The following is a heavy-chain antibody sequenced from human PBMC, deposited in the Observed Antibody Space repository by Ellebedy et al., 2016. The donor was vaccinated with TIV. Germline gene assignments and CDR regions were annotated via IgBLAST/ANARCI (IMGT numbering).Heavy chain of an antibody. Sequence: SETLSLTCTVSGGSISSYYWSWIRQPPGKGLEWIGYIYYSGSTNYNPSLKGRVTISVDTSKSQFSLKLSSVTAADTAVYYCARDGGSSLTVPGSLDYWGPGTLVTVSS. CDR1: GGSISSYY. V-gene: IGHV4-59*01. J-gene: IGHJ4*02. CDR2: IYYSGST. D-gene: IGHD1-26*01. CDR3: ARDGGSSLTVPGSLDY.